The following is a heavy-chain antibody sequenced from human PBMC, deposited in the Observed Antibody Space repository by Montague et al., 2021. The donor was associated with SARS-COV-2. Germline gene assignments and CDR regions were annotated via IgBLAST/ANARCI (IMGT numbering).Heavy chain of an antibody. Sequence: TLSLTCTVSRGSINSGGYFWTWIRQHPGKGLEWIGHIYWSGSTRDNPSLRGRVSFSVDTSKNQFSLQLTSVTAADTAVYYCARGVSLGDHLDHWGQGALVTVS. CDR3: ARGVSLGDHLDH. CDR2: IYWSGST. J-gene: IGHJ4*02. CDR1: RGSINSGGYF. V-gene: IGHV4-31*03. D-gene: IGHD4-17*01.